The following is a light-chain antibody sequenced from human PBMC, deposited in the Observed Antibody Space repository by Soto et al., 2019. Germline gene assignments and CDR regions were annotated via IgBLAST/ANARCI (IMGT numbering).Light chain of an antibody. V-gene: IGKV3-15*01. Sequence: EIVFTQSPCTLPLSPRESAPLSCRASQSIRTDLAWYQQKPGQAPSLLIFSASTRATGVPARFSGSGSGTEFTLTISSLQSEDFAVYYCQQYNKWPQWTFGQGTKVDI. J-gene: IGKJ1*01. CDR2: SAS. CDR1: QSIRTD. CDR3: QQYNKWPQWT.